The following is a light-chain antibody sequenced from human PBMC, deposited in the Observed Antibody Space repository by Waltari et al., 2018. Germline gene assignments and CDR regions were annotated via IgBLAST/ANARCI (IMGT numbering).Light chain of an antibody. J-gene: IGKJ5*01. CDR1: QSVSSN. CDR2: DAS. V-gene: IGKV3-15*01. CDR3: QQYNRWPPIT. Sequence: EIVMTQSPATLSVSPGETATLSCRASQSVSSNVAWYQKKPGQAPRLLIYDASTRAPSIPAKFRGGGSGTEFTLTISSLQSEDFAVYYCQQYNRWPPITFGHGTRLEIK.